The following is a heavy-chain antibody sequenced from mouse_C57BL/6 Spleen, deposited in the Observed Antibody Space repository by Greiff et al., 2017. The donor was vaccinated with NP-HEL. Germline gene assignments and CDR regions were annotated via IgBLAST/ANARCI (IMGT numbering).Heavy chain of an antibody. CDR2: IYPGDGDT. J-gene: IGHJ4*01. CDR1: GYAFSSSW. V-gene: IGHV1-82*01. CDR3: ARIPRGGSYRNYAMDY. D-gene: IGHD1-1*02. Sequence: VQLQQSGPELVKPGASVKISCKASGYAFSSSWMNWVKQRPGKGLEWIGRIYPGDGDTNYNGKFKGKATLTADKSSSTAYMQLSSLTSEDSAVYFCARIPRGGSYRNYAMDYWGQGTSVTVSS.